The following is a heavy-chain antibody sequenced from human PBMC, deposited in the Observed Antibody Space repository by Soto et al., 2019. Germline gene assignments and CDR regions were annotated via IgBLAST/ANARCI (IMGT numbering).Heavy chain of an antibody. CDR1: GGSVRSGSYY. V-gene: IGHV4-61*01. CDR3: ARDNWNGYFDY. D-gene: IGHD1-20*01. CDR2: IYYSGST. J-gene: IGHJ4*02. Sequence: SETLSLTCTVSGGSVRSGSYYWSWIRQPPGKGLEWIGYIYYSGSTNYNPSLKSRVTISVDTSKNQFSLKLSSVTAADTAVYYCARDNWNGYFDYWGQGTLVTVSS.